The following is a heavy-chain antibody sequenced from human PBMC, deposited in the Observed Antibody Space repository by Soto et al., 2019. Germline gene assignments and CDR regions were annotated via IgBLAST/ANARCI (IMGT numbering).Heavy chain of an antibody. CDR2: ISGSGDST. CDR1: GFTFSSYA. J-gene: IGHJ5*02. D-gene: IGHD3-10*01. CDR3: ANKFFSGSGSYRGWFDP. Sequence: EVQLLESGGGLVQPGGSLRLSCAASGFTFSSYAMNWVRQAPGKGLEWVSIISGSGDSTYYADSVKGRFTICRDNTKNTLYLQMNSLRAEDTAVYYCANKFFSGSGSYRGWFDPWGQGTLVTVSS. V-gene: IGHV3-23*01.